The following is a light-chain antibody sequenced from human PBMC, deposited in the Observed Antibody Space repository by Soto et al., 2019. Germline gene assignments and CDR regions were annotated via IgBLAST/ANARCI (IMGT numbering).Light chain of an antibody. V-gene: IGKV3-15*01. Sequence: EIVMTQSPATLSVSPGERATLSCRASESVTSSLDWYQQKPGQPPRLLIYAASTRATDVPARFSGGGSETDFTLTISRLEPEDFAVYYCQQYGNSPPITFGGGTKVDIK. CDR3: QQYGNSPPIT. J-gene: IGKJ4*01. CDR1: ESVTSS. CDR2: AAS.